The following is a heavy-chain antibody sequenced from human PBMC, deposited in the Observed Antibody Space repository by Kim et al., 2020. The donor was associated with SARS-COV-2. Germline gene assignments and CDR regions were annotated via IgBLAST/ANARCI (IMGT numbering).Heavy chain of an antibody. CDR2: IYPGDSYT. J-gene: IGHJ1*01. Sequence: GESLKISCKGSGYSFTSYWIGWVRQMPGKGLEWMGIIYPGDSYTRYSPSFQGQVTISADKSISTAYLQWSSLKASDTAMYYCARDGGEEVNYGDYVGYFQHWGQGTLVTVSS. V-gene: IGHV5-51*01. CDR1: GYSFTSYW. D-gene: IGHD4-17*01. CDR3: ARDGGEEVNYGDYVGYFQH.